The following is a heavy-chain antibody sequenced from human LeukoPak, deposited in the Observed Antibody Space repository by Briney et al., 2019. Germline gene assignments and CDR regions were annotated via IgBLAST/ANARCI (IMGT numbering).Heavy chain of an antibody. V-gene: IGHV4-34*01. CDR2: INHSTSA. CDR3: ARTPSGSYLALDY. D-gene: IGHD1-26*01. Sequence: SETLSLTCAVYGGSFSDYYWSWVRQPPGKGLEWIGEINHSTSASYYNPSLKSRVTISVDTSKNQFSLKLSSVTAADTAVYYCARTPSGSYLALDYWGQGTLVTVSS. CDR1: GGSFSDYY. J-gene: IGHJ4*02.